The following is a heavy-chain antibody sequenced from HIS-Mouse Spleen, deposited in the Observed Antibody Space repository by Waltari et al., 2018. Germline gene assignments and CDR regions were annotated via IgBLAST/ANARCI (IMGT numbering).Heavy chain of an antibody. V-gene: IGHV1-8*01. Sequence: QVQLVQSGAEVKKPGASVKVSCKASGYTFTSYDINMVRQATGQGLVWMGWRNPNRGKQVYGQKFQGIVTRTRNTSISTAYMELSSLRSEETAVYYCARGHDYSNYFDYWGQGTLVTVSS. D-gene: IGHD4-4*01. CDR3: ARGHDYSNYFDY. J-gene: IGHJ4*02. CDR1: GYTFTSYD. CDR2: RNPNRGKQ.